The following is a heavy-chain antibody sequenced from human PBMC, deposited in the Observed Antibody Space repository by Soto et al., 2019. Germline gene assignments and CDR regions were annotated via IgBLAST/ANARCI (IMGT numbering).Heavy chain of an antibody. D-gene: IGHD3-10*01. CDR2: TYYRSKWYN. CDR1: GDSVSGNRAA. V-gene: IGHV6-1*01. J-gene: IGHJ6*03. CDR3: ATGMLIRGHYYMGG. Sequence: PSPTLSLTCAISGDSVSGNRAAWNWIRQSPSRGLEWLGRTYYRSKWYNEYAPSVKSRMTINPDTSKNQFSLQLNSVTPEDTALYDWATGMLIRGHYYMGGWGQGSSVT.